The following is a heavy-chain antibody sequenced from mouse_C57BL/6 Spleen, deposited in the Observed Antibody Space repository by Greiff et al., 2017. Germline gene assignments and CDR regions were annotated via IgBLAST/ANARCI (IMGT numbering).Heavy chain of an antibody. V-gene: IGHV1-62-2*01. D-gene: IGHD1-1*01. CDR2: FYPGSGSI. J-gene: IGHJ4*01. CDR1: GYTFTEYT. CDR3: ARREEASDYYGSSRCYAMDD. Sequence: QVQLKESGAELVKPGASVKLSCKASGYTFTEYTIHWVKQRPGQGLEWIGWFYPGSGSIKYNEKFKDKATLTADKSSSTAYMELSRLSSEDSAVYFCARREEASDYYGSSRCYAMDDWGQGTSVTVSA.